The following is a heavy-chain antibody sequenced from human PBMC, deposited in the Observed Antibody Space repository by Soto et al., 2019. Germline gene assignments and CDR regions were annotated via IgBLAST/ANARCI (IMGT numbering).Heavy chain of an antibody. J-gene: IGHJ4*02. D-gene: IGHD3-3*02. V-gene: IGHV5-51*01. CDR1: GYRFTTYW. CDR2: IYPGDFDT. CDR3: ARASWTFVDPYHFDY. Sequence: GESLKISCKGSGYRFTTYWIGWVRQMPGKGLEWMGIIYPGDFDTRYSPSFQGQVTSADNSISTAYLQWSSLKASDTAMYYCARASWTFVDPYHFDYWGQGTLVTVSS.